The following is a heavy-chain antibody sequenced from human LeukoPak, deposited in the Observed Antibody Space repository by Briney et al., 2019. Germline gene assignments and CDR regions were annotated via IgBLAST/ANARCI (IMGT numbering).Heavy chain of an antibody. Sequence: SETLSLTCTVSGGSISSNSYDWGWIRQPPGKGLEWIGNAYYSGSTYYNPSLKSRVTISIDTSKIQFSLKLSSVTAADTAVYYCARLLYGSGSYSNIFDSWGQGTLVTVSS. V-gene: IGHV4-39*01. J-gene: IGHJ4*02. D-gene: IGHD3-10*01. CDR1: GGSISSNSYD. CDR3: ARLLYGSGSYSNIFDS. CDR2: AYYSGST.